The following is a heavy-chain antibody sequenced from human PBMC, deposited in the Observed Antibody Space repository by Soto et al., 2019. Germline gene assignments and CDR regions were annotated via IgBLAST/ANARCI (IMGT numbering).Heavy chain of an antibody. J-gene: IGHJ4*02. V-gene: IGHV4-34*01. CDR2: INHSGST. D-gene: IGHD2-8*02. Sequence: QVQLQQWGAGLLKPSETLSLTCAVYGGSFSGYYWSWIRQPPGKGLEWIGEINHSGSTNYNPSLKGRVTISVDTSKNQFSPKLSSVTAADTAVYYCARGQSSLLLDCWGQGILVTVSS. CDR3: ARGQSSLLLDC. CDR1: GGSFSGYY.